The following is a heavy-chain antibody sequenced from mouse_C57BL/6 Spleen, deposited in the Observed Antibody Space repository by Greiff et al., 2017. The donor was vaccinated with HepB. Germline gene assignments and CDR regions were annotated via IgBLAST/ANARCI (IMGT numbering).Heavy chain of an antibody. Sequence: VQLQQSGAELAKPGASVKLSCKASGYTFTSYWMHWVKQRPGQGLEWIGDINPSSGYTKYNQKFKDKATLTADKSSSTAYMKLSSLTYEDSAVYYCAIYSNYDYYAMDYWGQGTSVTVSS. V-gene: IGHV1-7*01. J-gene: IGHJ4*01. CDR1: GYTFTSYW. CDR2: INPSSGYT. D-gene: IGHD2-5*01. CDR3: AIYSNYDYYAMDY.